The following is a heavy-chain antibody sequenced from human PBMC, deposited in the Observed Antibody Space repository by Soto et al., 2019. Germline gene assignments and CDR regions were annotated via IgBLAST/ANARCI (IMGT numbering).Heavy chain of an antibody. CDR2: ISSSSSYI. CDR1: GFTFSSYS. J-gene: IGHJ3*01. Sequence: GGSLRLSCAASGFTFSSYSMNWVRQAPGKGLEWVSSISSSSSYIYYADSVKGRFTISRDNAKNSLYLQMNSLRAEDTAVYYCARDRAAITIGAWDWGQGTMVTVSS. CDR3: ARDRAAITIGAWD. D-gene: IGHD2-2*01. V-gene: IGHV3-21*01.